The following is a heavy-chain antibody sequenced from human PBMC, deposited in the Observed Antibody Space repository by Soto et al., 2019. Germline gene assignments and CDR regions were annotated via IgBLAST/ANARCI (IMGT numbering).Heavy chain of an antibody. CDR2: IKQDGSEK. CDR1: GFTFSSYW. D-gene: IGHD1-7*01. Sequence: GGSLRLSCAASGFTFSSYWMSWVRQAPGKGLEWVANIKQDGSEKYYVDSVKGRFTISRDNAKNSLYLQMNSLRAEDTAVYYCARDFITGTPGAFDIWGQGTMVTVSS. V-gene: IGHV3-7*01. CDR3: ARDFITGTPGAFDI. J-gene: IGHJ3*02.